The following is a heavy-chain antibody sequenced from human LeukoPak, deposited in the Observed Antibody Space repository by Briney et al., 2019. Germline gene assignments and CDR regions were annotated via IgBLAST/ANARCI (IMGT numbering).Heavy chain of an antibody. CDR2: IYSGGST. V-gene: IGHV3-66*04. D-gene: IGHD6-13*01. CDR1: GFTVSSNY. CDR3: AEHSSSSFYYGMDV. Sequence: GGSLRLSCAASGFTVSSNYMSWVRQAPGKGLEWVSVIYSGGSTYYADSVKGRFTISRDNSKNTLYLQINSLRAEDTAVYYCAEHSSSSFYYGMDVWGQGTTVTVSS. J-gene: IGHJ6*02.